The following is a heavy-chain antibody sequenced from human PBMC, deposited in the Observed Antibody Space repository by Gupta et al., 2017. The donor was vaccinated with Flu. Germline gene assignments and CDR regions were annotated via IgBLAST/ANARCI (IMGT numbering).Heavy chain of an antibody. V-gene: IGHV4-39*02. CDR1: GGSISSSSYY. CDR3: ARRATTVTERRFDY. Sequence: QLQLQESGPGLVNPSETLSLTCTVSGGSISSSSYYWGRVRQPPGKGREWIGGIYYSGSTYYNPARKSRVTISVDTSKNHFSLKLSSVNAADTAVYYCARRATTVTERRFDYWGQGNLVTVSS. J-gene: IGHJ4*02. D-gene: IGHD4-17*01. CDR2: IYYSGST.